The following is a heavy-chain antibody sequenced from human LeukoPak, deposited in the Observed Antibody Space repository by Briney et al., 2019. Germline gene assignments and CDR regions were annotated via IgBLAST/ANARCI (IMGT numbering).Heavy chain of an antibody. J-gene: IGHJ5*02. CDR1: GGTFSSYA. D-gene: IGHD2-21*02. Sequence: GASVKVSCKASGGTFSSYAISWVRQAPGQGVEWMGGIIPIFGTANYAQKLQGRVTITTDESTSTAYMELSSLRSEDTAVYYCARDCGGDCYFSSWGQGTLVTVSS. CDR3: ARDCGGDCYFSS. CDR2: IIPIFGTA. V-gene: IGHV1-69*05.